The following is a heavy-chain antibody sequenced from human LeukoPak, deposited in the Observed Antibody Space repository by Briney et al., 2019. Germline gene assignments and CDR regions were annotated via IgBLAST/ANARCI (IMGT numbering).Heavy chain of an antibody. J-gene: IGHJ4*02. V-gene: IGHV3-7*01. Sequence: PGGSLRPSCAASGFTFSSYWMSWVRQAPGKGLEWVANIKQDGSEKYYVDSVKGRFTISRDNAKNSLYLQMNSLRAEDTAVYYCARESPGITIFGVLSWGQGTLVTVSS. CDR3: ARESPGITIFGVLS. CDR2: IKQDGSEK. D-gene: IGHD3-3*01. CDR1: GFTFSSYW.